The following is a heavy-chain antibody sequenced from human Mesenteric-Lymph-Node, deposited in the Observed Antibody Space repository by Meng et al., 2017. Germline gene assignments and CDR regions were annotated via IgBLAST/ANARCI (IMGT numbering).Heavy chain of an antibody. V-gene: IGHV1-2*06. CDR2: INPNSGGT. D-gene: IGHD5-18*01. J-gene: IGHJ4*02. CDR3: ARGGSSYAF. CDR1: GYTFTGYY. Sequence: QVQRVQCGAEVKKPGASVKVSCKASGYTFTGYYMHWVRQAPGQGLEWMGRINPNSGGTNYAQKFQGRVTMATDTSITTAYLEVRSLRSNDTAVYYCARGGSSYAFWGQGTLVTVSS.